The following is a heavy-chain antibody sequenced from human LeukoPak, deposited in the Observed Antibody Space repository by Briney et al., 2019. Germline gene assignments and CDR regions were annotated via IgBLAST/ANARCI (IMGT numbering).Heavy chain of an antibody. J-gene: IGHJ6*03. CDR1: GFTFSDYY. CDR3: ARGGAVVVAATAYYYYCMDV. V-gene: IGHV3-11*01. D-gene: IGHD2-15*01. Sequence: PGGSLRLSCAASGFTFSDYYMSWIRQAPGKGLEWVSYISSSGSTIYYADSAKGRFTISRDNAKNSLYLQMNSLRAEDTAVYYCARGGAVVVAATAYYYYCMDVWGKGTTVTVSS. CDR2: ISSSGSTI.